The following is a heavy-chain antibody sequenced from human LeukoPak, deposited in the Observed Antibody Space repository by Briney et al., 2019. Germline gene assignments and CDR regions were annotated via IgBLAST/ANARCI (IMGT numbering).Heavy chain of an antibody. CDR2: IKQDGSEK. CDR1: GFTFSSYA. V-gene: IGHV3-7*01. J-gene: IGHJ4*02. CDR3: ARSLYGGGYFDY. Sequence: GGSLRLSCAASGFTFSSYAMSWVRQAPGKGLEWVANIKQDGSEKYYVDSVKGRFTISRDNAKNSLYLQMNSLRAEDTAVYYCARSLYGGGYFDYWGQGTLVTVSS. D-gene: IGHD4-23*01.